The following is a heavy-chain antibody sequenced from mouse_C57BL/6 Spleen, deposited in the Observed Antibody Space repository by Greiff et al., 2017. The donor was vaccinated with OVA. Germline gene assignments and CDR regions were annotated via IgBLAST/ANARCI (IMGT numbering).Heavy chain of an antibody. CDR3: ARESYFYAMDY. CDR1: GYTFTSYW. V-gene: IGHV1-55*01. J-gene: IGHJ4*01. D-gene: IGHD2-10*01. CDR2: IYPGSGSP. Sequence: VQLQESGAELVKPGASVKMSCKASGYTFTSYWITWVKQRPGQGLEWIGDIYPGSGSPNYNEKFKSKATLTVDTSSSTAYMQLSSLTSEDSAVYYCARESYFYAMDYWGQGTSVTVSS.